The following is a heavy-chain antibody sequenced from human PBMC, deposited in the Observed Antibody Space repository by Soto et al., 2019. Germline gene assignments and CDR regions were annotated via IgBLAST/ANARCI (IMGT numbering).Heavy chain of an antibody. CDR3: ARDRDGTSLQNDYYGMDV. CDR1: GGTFSSYA. CDR2: IIPIFGTA. V-gene: IGHV1-69*12. Sequence: QVQLVQSGAEVKKPGSSVKVSCKASGGTFSSYAISWVRQAPGQGLEWMGGIIPIFGTANYAQKLQGRVTITADESTSTSYMELSSLRSEDTAVYYCARDRDGTSLQNDYYGMDVWGQGTTVTVSS. D-gene: IGHD2-2*01. J-gene: IGHJ6*02.